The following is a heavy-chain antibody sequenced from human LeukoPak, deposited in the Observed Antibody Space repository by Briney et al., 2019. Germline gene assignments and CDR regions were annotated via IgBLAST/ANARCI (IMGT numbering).Heavy chain of an antibody. D-gene: IGHD6-19*01. CDR3: ARDLAVGWSYYGMDV. V-gene: IGHV3-33*01. Sequence: GGSLRLSCAASGFSFSSYGMPWVRQAPGQGLEWVAVMWSDESKKYYADSVKGRFTISRDNSRNTMYLQMNSLRAGDTAVYYCARDLAVGWSYYGMDVWGQGTTVTVSS. J-gene: IGHJ6*02. CDR2: MWSDESKK. CDR1: GFSFSSYG.